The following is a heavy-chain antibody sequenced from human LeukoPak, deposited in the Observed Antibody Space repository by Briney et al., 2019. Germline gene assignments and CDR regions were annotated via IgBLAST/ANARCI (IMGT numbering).Heavy chain of an antibody. D-gene: IGHD1-26*01. CDR1: GGTFSSYA. CDR3: ARDFGYSGSYPDY. V-gene: IGHV1-69*04. CDR2: IIPILGIA. J-gene: IGHJ4*02. Sequence: AVKVFCKASGGTFSSYAITWVRQAPGQGLEWMGRIIPILGIANYAQKFQGRVTITADKSTSTAYMDLSSLRSEDTAVYYCARDFGYSGSYPDYWGQGTLVTVSS.